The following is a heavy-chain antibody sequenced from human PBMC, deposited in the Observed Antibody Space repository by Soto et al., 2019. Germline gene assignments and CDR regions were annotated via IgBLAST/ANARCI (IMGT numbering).Heavy chain of an antibody. CDR1: GGSISSGGYY. CDR3: ARESKRGIAAAFDY. V-gene: IGHV4-31*03. CDR2: IYYSGST. Sequence: QVQLQESGPGLVKPSQTLSLTCTVSGGSISSGGYYWSWIRQHPGKGLEWIGYIYYSGSTYYNPYLKSRVTISVDTSKNQFSLKLSSVTAADTAVYYCARESKRGIAAAFDYWGQGTLVTVSS. D-gene: IGHD6-13*01. J-gene: IGHJ4*02.